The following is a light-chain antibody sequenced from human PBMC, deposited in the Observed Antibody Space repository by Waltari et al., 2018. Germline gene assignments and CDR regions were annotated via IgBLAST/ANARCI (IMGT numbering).Light chain of an antibody. Sequence: QSGLTQPPSASATPGQRVTISCSGGSSNIGSNPVNWYRQFPGTAPKLLIYTNSQRPSGVPARFSGSKSGTSASLAISGLQSEDEADYYCAAWDDSLNGVFFGGGTKLTVL. CDR1: SSNIGSNP. J-gene: IGLJ2*01. CDR3: AAWDDSLNGVF. CDR2: TNS. V-gene: IGLV1-44*01.